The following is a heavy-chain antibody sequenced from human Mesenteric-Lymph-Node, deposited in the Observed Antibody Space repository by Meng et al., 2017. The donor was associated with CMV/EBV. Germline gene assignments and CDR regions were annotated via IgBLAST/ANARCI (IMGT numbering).Heavy chain of an antibody. CDR3: ARGSSYDILTGYFDY. D-gene: IGHD3-9*01. CDR1: GGSFSGYY. Sequence: HPFGAWLLKPSQTLSAPGAVYGGSFSGYYGKWIRQHPEKGREWIGEIHQSGSTTYNPSFTSRIIISVDTSTNQISLNMSSVTAADTAVYYCARGSSYDILTGYFDYWGQGALVTVSS. V-gene: IGHV4-34*01. J-gene: IGHJ4*02. CDR2: IHQSGST.